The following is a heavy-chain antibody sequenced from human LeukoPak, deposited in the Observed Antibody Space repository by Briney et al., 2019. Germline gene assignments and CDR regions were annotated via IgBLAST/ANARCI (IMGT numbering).Heavy chain of an antibody. CDR2: IYYSGTT. CDR1: GGSISSYY. CDR3: ASHTYRGAFDI. V-gene: IGHV4-59*08. D-gene: IGHD2-2*02. Sequence: SETLSLTCTVSGGSISSYYWSWIRQPPGKGLEWIGYIYYSGTTYYDPSLKSRVTISVDTSKSQFSLKLSSVTAADTAVYFCASHTYRGAFDIWGQGTMVTVSS. J-gene: IGHJ3*02.